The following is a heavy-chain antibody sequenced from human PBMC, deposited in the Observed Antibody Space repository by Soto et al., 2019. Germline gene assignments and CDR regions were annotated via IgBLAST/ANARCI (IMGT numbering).Heavy chain of an antibody. CDR3: ASHLGGAGPTHFDY. D-gene: IGHD1-1*01. Sequence: QVQLQESGPGLLKPSETLSLTCTVSGGSVSSGSYYWSWIRQPPGKGLAWIGYIYYRGSTNYNPSLNSRVTISVDTSKNQFSLKLTSVTAADTAVYYCASHLGGAGPTHFDYWGQGTLVTVSS. CDR2: IYYRGST. CDR1: GGSVSSGSYY. V-gene: IGHV4-61*01. J-gene: IGHJ4*02.